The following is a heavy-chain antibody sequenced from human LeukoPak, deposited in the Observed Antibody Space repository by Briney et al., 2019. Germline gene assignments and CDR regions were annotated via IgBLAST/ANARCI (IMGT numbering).Heavy chain of an antibody. CDR1: GGSISSSTYY. CDR3: ARLGGYYDPPDY. CDR2: THFSGST. D-gene: IGHD3-22*01. V-gene: IGHV4-39*01. J-gene: IGHJ4*02. Sequence: SETLSLTCTVSGGSISSSTYYWGWIRQPPGKGLDWIGTTHFSGSTYYNPSLQSRVTISVDTSKNQFSLRLSSVTAADTALYYCARLGGYYDPPDYWGLGTLVTVSS.